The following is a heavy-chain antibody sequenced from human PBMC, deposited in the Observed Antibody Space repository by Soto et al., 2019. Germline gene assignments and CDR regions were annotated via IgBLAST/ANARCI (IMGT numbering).Heavy chain of an antibody. Sequence: SETLSLTCTVSGGSISSYSWSWIRQTAGKGLEWIGRIYTSGSTNYNPSLKSRLTMSVDTSKNQFSLNLSSVTAADTAVYYCSRGGWFGPFDPWGQGTLVTVSS. D-gene: IGHD3-10*01. CDR2: IYTSGST. CDR1: GGSISSYS. J-gene: IGHJ5*02. CDR3: SRGGWFGPFDP. V-gene: IGHV4-4*07.